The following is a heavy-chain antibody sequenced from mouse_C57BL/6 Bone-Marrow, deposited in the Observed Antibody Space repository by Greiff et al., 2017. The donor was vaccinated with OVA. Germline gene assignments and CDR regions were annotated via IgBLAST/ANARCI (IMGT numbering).Heavy chain of an antibody. CDR2: INPYNGGT. V-gene: IGHV1-19*01. J-gene: IGHJ2*01. CDR3: ATMAYYFDY. CDR1: GYTFTDYY. D-gene: IGHD1-1*02. Sequence: VQLQQSGPVLVKPGASVKMSCKASGYTFTDYYMNWVKQSHGKSLGWIGVINPYNGGTSYNQKFKGKATLTVDKSSSTAYMELNSLTSEDSAVYYCATMAYYFDYWGQGTTLTVSS.